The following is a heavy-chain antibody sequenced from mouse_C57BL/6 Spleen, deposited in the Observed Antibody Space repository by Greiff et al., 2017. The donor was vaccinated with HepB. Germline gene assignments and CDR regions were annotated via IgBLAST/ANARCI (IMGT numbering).Heavy chain of an antibody. J-gene: IGHJ2*01. CDR3: AKLGAQGY. CDR2: ISSGSSTI. D-gene: IGHD3-1*01. Sequence: EVQGVESGGGLVKPGGSLKLSCAASGFTFSDYGMHWVRQAPEKGLEWVAYISSGSSTIHYADTVKGRFTISRDNAKNTLFLQMTSLRSEDTAMYYCAKLGAQGYWGQGTTLTVSS. CDR1: GFTFSDYG. V-gene: IGHV5-17*01.